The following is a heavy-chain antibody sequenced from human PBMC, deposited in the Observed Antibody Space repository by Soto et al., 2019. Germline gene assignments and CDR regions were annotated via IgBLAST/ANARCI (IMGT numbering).Heavy chain of an antibody. Sequence: GGSLRLSCAASGFTFSSYAMHWVRQAPGKGLEWVAVISYDGSNKYYADSVKGRFTISRDNSKNTLYLQMNSLRAEDTAVYYCARDYPFSSSGWLYYYGMDVWGQGTTVTVSS. CDR2: ISYDGSNK. CDR1: GFTFSSYA. J-gene: IGHJ6*02. V-gene: IGHV3-30-3*01. D-gene: IGHD6-19*01. CDR3: ARDYPFSSSGWLYYYGMDV.